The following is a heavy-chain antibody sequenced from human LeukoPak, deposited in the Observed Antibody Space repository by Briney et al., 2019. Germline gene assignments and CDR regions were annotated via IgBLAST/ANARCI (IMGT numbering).Heavy chain of an antibody. J-gene: IGHJ4*02. CDR1: GFTFRRYE. CDR3: ARANYYDISGYDY. V-gene: IGHV3-48*03. CDR2: IASSGSTI. D-gene: IGHD3-22*01. Sequence: GGSLRLSCAASGFTFRRYEMNWVRQAPGKGLEWVSYIASSGSTIYYADCGKGRFTISRDNAKNSLYLQMNSLRAEDTAVYYCARANYYDISGYDYWGQGTLVSVSS.